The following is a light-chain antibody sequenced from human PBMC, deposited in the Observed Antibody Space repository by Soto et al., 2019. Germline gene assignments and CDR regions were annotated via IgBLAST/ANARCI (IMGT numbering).Light chain of an antibody. V-gene: IGLV2-14*01. CDR3: NSYTTSSLWV. CDR2: EVS. Sequence: QSALTQPASVSGSPGQSITISCTGTSSDVGGYDFVSWYQQYPGKVPKLMIYEVSNRPSGVSNRFSGSKSGNTASLTISGLQDEDEADYYCNSYTTSSLWVFGGGTKLTVL. J-gene: IGLJ3*02. CDR1: SSDVGGYDF.